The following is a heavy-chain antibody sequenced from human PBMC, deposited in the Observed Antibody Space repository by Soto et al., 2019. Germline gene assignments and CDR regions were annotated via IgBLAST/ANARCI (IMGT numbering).Heavy chain of an antibody. J-gene: IGHJ4*02. D-gene: IGHD1-26*01. CDR3: ARSENFVSSASYTIFDS. V-gene: IGHV3-20*04. CDR1: GFNFGDYG. Sequence: EVHLVDSGGGVVRPGGSLRLSCAASGFNFGDYGMSWVRQAPGKGLEWVSGIHWNGGSTFYVDSVKGRFTISRDNAKNSLYLQMNSLRAEDTAFYYCARSENFVSSASYTIFDSWGQGTLVTVSS. CDR2: IHWNGGST.